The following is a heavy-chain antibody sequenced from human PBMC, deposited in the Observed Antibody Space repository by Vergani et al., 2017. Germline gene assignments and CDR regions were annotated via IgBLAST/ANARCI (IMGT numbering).Heavy chain of an antibody. J-gene: IGHJ4*02. CDR2: INTGNGNT. V-gene: IGHV1-3*04. Sequence: QVQLVQSGAEVKKPGASVKVSCKASGYTFTSYAMHWVRQAPGQRLEWMGWINTGNGNTKYSQKFQGRVTMTRDTSTSTVYMELSSLRSEDTAVYYCARVRGGLFDYWGQGTLVTVSS. D-gene: IGHD3-16*01. CDR1: GYTFTSYA. CDR3: ARVRGGLFDY.